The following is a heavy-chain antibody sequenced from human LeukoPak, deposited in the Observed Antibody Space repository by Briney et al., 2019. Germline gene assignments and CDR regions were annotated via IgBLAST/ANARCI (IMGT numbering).Heavy chain of an antibody. Sequence: PSETLSLTCAVYGGSFSGYYWSWIRQPPGKGLEWIGEINHSGSTNYNPSLKSRVTISVDTSKNQFSLKLSSVTAADTAVYYCARYDCSGGSCYRHTAMARFDYWGQGTLVTVSS. CDR1: GGSFSGYY. CDR3: ARYDCSGGSCYRHTAMARFDY. D-gene: IGHD2-15*01. CDR2: INHSGST. J-gene: IGHJ4*02. V-gene: IGHV4-34*01.